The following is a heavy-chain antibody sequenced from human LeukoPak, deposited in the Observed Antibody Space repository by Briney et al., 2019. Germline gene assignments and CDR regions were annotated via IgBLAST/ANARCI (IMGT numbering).Heavy chain of an antibody. J-gene: IGHJ4*02. Sequence: PGGSLRLSCAASGFSFSSFEMNWVRQAPGKGLEWVSYTSSSGLTIYYADSLKGRFTISRDNAKNSLYLQMNSLRDDDTAVYYCARIRSGHPQDFDYWGQGTLVTVSS. CDR3: ARIRSGHPQDFDY. CDR1: GFSFSSFE. CDR2: TSSSGLTI. V-gene: IGHV3-48*03. D-gene: IGHD3-10*01.